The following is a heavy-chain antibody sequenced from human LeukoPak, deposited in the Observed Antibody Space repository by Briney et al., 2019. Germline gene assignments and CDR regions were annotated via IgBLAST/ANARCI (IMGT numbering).Heavy chain of an antibody. D-gene: IGHD4-11*01. J-gene: IGHJ5*02. CDR3: ARFYSNYVTNWFDP. V-gene: IGHV4-39*01. CDR2: IYYSGST. Sequence: SETLSLTCTVSGGSISSSSYSWGWIRQPPGKGLEWIGSIYYSGSTYYNPPLKSRVTISVDTSKNQFSLKLSSVTAADTAVYYCARFYSNYVTNWFDPWGQGTLVTVSS. CDR1: GGSISSSSYS.